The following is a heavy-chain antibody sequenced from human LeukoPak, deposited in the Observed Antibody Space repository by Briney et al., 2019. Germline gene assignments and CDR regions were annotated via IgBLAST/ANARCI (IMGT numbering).Heavy chain of an antibody. CDR1: GFTFDDYA. CDR3: ARAYYDSSGYYYVYFDY. D-gene: IGHD3-22*01. J-gene: IGHJ4*02. CDR2: ISWNSGSI. V-gene: IGHV3-9*01. Sequence: GRSLRLSCAASGFTFDDYAMHWVRQAPGKGLEWVSGISWNSGSIGYVDSVTGRFTISRDNAKNSLYLQMNSLRAEDTAVYYCARAYYDSSGYYYVYFDYWGQGTLVTVSS.